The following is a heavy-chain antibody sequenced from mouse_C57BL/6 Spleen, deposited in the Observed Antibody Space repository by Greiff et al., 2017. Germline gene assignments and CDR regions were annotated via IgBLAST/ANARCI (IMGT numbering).Heavy chain of an antibody. CDR2: IFPGSGST. V-gene: IGHV1-75*01. CDR3: AKSPITTVPPWFAY. CDR1: GYTFTDYY. D-gene: IGHD1-1*01. J-gene: IGHJ3*01. Sequence: QVQLQQSGPELVKPGASVKISCKASGYTFTDYYINWVKQRPGQGLEWIGWIFPGSGSTYYSEKFKGKATLTVDKSSSTAYMLLSSLTSEDSAVYFCAKSPITTVPPWFAYWGQGTLVTVSA.